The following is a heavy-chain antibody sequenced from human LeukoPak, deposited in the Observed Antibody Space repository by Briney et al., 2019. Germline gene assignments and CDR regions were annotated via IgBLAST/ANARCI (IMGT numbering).Heavy chain of an antibody. CDR2: MNPNSGNT. V-gene: IGHV1-8*01. J-gene: IGHJ4*02. CDR1: GYTFTTYD. D-gene: IGHD3-22*01. CDR3: ARVTGDYYDSSGCLDY. Sequence: ASVKVSCKASGYTFTTYDINWVRQATGQGLERMGWMNPNSGNTGYAQKFQGRVTMTRNTSISTAYMELSSLRSEDTAVYYCARVTGDYYDSSGCLDYWGQGTLVTVSS.